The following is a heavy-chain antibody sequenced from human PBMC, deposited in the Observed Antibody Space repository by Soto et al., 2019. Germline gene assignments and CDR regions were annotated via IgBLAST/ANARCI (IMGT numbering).Heavy chain of an antibody. Sequence: PGESLKISCKGSGYSFTSYWIGWVRQMPGKGLEWMGIIYPGDSDTRYSPSFQGQVTISADKSISTAYLQWSSLKASDTAMYYCARLGGARTRSHYYYYGMDVWGQGTTVTVSS. J-gene: IGHJ6*02. D-gene: IGHD1-26*01. V-gene: IGHV5-51*01. CDR2: IYPGDSDT. CDR1: GYSFTSYW. CDR3: ARLGGARTRSHYYYYGMDV.